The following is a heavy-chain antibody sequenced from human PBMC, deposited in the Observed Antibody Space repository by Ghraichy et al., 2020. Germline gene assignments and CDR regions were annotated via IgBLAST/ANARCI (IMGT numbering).Heavy chain of an antibody. CDR1: GYNFVSFG. CDR3: ARDADTTRLLWDHVAFDI. J-gene: IGHJ3*02. V-gene: IGHV1-18*01. D-gene: IGHD2-21*01. CDR2: SSSYT. Sequence: ASVKVSCRASGYNFVSFGINWVRQAPGQGLEWVGWSSSYTRYAQNFQGRVTVSRDTSTSTAYMELRSLTSDDTAVYYCARDADTTRLLWDHVAFDIWGQGTLVTVSS.